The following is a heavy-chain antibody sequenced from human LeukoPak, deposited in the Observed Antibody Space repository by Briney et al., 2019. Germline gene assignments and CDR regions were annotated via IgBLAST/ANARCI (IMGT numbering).Heavy chain of an antibody. Sequence: SETLSLTCTVSGGSINTYYWSWIRQPPGKGLEWIGYISYSGTTKYNPSLESRVTVTIDTSKNQFSLKLSSVTAADTAVYYCAREGYDSNIYYKADYWGQGTLVTVSS. V-gene: IGHV4-59*01. J-gene: IGHJ4*02. D-gene: IGHD3-22*01. CDR3: AREGYDSNIYYKADY. CDR1: GGSINTYY. CDR2: ISYSGTT.